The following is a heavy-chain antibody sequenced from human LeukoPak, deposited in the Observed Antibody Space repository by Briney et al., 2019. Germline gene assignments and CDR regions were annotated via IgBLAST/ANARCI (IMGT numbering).Heavy chain of an antibody. CDR3: VRDEQRYYYGMDV. D-gene: IGHD6-25*01. J-gene: IGHJ6*02. V-gene: IGHV4-39*07. Sequence: SETLSLTCTVSGGSISSSSYYWGWIRQPPGKGLEWIGSIYYSGSTYYNPSLKSRVTISVDTSKNQFSLKLSSVTAADTAVYYCVRDEQRYYYGMDVWGQGATVTVSS. CDR2: IYYSGST. CDR1: GGSISSSSYY.